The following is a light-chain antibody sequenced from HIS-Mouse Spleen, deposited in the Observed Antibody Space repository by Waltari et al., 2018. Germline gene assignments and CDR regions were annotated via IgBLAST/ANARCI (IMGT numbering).Light chain of an antibody. V-gene: IGLV3-25*03. CDR3: QSADSSGTYVV. Sequence: SYELTQPPPLSVSPGQTARITGPGDALPKQYAYWYKQKPGQAPVLVIYKDSERPAGIPERFSGSSSGTTVTLTISGVQAEDEADYYCQSADSSGTYVVFGGGTKLTVL. J-gene: IGLJ2*01. CDR1: ALPKQY. CDR2: KDS.